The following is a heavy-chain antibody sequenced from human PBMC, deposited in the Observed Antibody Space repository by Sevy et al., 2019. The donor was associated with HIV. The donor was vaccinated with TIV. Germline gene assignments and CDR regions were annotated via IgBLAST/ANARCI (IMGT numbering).Heavy chain of an antibody. CDR2: IYYNGHI. CDR3: AGENAWGRGYS. D-gene: IGHD1-26*01. Sequence: PETLSHTCTVSGGSITSLYWNWIRQPPGKGLEWIANIYYNGHINYNPSLKSRVTLSLDTSKNQFSLRLSSVTAADTAMYYCAGENAWGRGYSWGQGTLVTVSS. J-gene: IGHJ4*02. CDR1: GGSITSLY. V-gene: IGHV4-59*08.